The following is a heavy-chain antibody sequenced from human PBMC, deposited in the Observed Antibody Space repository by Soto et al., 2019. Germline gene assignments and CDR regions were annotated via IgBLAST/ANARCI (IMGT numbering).Heavy chain of an antibody. CDR3: ARAAYSYGTAYLSNYYGMDV. D-gene: IGHD5-18*01. CDR2: IIPIFGTA. J-gene: IGHJ6*02. CDR1: GGTFSTYA. V-gene: IGHV1-69*01. Sequence: QVQLVQSGAEVKKPGSSVKVSCKASGGTFSTYAISWVRQAPGQGLEWVGGIIPIFGTANYAQKFQGRVTITADESTSTAYMELSSLRSEDTAVYYCARAAYSYGTAYLSNYYGMDVWGQGTTVTVSS.